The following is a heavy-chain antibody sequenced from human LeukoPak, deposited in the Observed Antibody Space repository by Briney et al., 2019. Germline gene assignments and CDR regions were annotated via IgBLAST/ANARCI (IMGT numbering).Heavy chain of an antibody. CDR2: ICYSGST. Sequence: SETLSLTCTVSGGSISSYYWSWIRQPPGKGLEWIGYICYSGSTNYNPSLKSRVTISVDTSKNQISLKLRSVTAADTAVYYCAREAPISDSGNYYKSLGYWGQGTLVTVSS. CDR1: GGSISSYY. D-gene: IGHD3-10*01. CDR3: AREAPISDSGNYYKSLGY. J-gene: IGHJ4*02. V-gene: IGHV4-59*12.